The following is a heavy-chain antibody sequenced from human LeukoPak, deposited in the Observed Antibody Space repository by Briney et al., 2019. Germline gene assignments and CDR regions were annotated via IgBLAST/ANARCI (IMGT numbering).Heavy chain of an antibody. J-gene: IGHJ4*02. D-gene: IGHD2-15*01. CDR3: ARRAGEYSHPYDY. Sequence: GGSLRLSCAAPGFTFSNYAMSWVRQAPGKGLEWVSFIYSGGNTHYSDSVKGRFTLSRDNSKNTLYLQMNSLRAEDTAIYYCARRAGEYSHPYDYWGQGTLVTVSS. V-gene: IGHV3-53*01. CDR2: IYSGGNT. CDR1: GFTFSNYA.